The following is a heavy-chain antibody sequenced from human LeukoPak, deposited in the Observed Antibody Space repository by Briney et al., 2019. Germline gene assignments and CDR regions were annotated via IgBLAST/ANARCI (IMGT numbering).Heavy chain of an antibody. CDR1: GFTFSSYA. V-gene: IGHV3-23*01. Sequence: PGGSLRLSCAASGFTFSSYAMSWVRQAPGKGLEWVSAISGSGGSTYYADSVKGRFTISRDNSKNTLYLQMNSLRAEDTAVYYCASPLPWTTGYWGSSAFDIWGQGTMVTVSS. J-gene: IGHJ3*02. CDR2: ISGSGGST. D-gene: IGHD3-9*01. CDR3: ASPLPWTTGYWGSSAFDI.